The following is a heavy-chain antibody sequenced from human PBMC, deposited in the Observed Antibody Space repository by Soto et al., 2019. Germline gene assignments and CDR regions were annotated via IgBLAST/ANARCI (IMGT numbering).Heavy chain of an antibody. D-gene: IGHD3-10*01. V-gene: IGHV1-46*01. CDR2: INPSGGRT. Sequence: GASVKVSCKASGYTFSSYSMHWVRQAPGQGLEWMGIINPSGGRTTYTQNFQGRVTMTRDTSTSTFYLELSSLRFEDTAVYYCARDRYYGSGSYNYFAYWGQGTLVTVSS. CDR3: ARDRYYGSGSYNYFAY. J-gene: IGHJ4*02. CDR1: GYTFSSYS.